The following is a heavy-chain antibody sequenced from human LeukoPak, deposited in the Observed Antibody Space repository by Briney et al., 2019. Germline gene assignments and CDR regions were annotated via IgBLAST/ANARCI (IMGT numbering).Heavy chain of an antibody. CDR1: GGSISSSSYY. CDR3: ARGLSWFDP. Sequence: SETLSLTCTVSGGSISSSSYYWGWLRQPPGKGLEWIGSIYYSGSTYYNPPLKTRVTISVDTSKNQFSLKLSSVTAADTAVYYCARGLSWFDPWGQGTLVTVSS. V-gene: IGHV4-39*07. CDR2: IYYSGST. D-gene: IGHD3-16*02. J-gene: IGHJ5*02.